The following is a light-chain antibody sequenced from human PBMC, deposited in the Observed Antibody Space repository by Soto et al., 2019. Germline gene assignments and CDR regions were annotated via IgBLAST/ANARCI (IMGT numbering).Light chain of an antibody. CDR1: QSISNGY. Sequence: EIVLTQSPGTLSLSPGERAILSCRASQSISNGYLAWFQQKPGQAPRLLIYYISKRATGIPDRFSGSGSGTVFTLTISRLEPEDFAVYYCQQSGASPETFGQGTKLEIK. J-gene: IGKJ2*01. CDR2: YIS. V-gene: IGKV3-20*01. CDR3: QQSGASPET.